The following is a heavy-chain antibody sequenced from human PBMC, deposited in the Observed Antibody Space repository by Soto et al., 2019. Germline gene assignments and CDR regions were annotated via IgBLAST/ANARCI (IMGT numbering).Heavy chain of an antibody. J-gene: IGHJ4*02. D-gene: IGHD1-7*01. V-gene: IGHV4-4*02. Sequence: SETLSLTGAVSGGSFTSNNWWTWVRQPPGQGLEWIGEIYRTGSTNYNPSLKSRVTISLDKSENQFSLKVTSLTAADTAVYYCASRDPGTSVDYWGQGTLVTVSS. CDR1: GGSFTSNNW. CDR2: IYRTGST. CDR3: ASRDPGTSVDY.